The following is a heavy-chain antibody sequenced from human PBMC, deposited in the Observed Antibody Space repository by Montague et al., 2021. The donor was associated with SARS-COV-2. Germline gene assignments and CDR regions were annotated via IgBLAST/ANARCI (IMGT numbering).Heavy chain of an antibody. J-gene: IGHJ6*03. Sequence: SETLSLTCTVSGDSISSTCYYWGWLRQPPGKGLEWIGSINNRGNTYNNPSLRSRVSISVDTSKNQFSLNVRSVTAADTGLFYCVGVKHPRSAWPYYMDVWGKGTTVTVFS. CDR3: VGVKHPRSAWPYYMDV. V-gene: IGHV4-39*01. CDR2: INNRGNT. CDR1: GDSISSTCYY.